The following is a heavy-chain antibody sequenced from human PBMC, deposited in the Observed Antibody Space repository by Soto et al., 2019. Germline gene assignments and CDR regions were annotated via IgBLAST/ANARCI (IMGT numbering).Heavy chain of an antibody. CDR1: GFTVSSNY. Sequence: GGSLRLSCAASGFTVSSNYMSWVRQAPGKGLEWVSVIYSGGSTYYADSVKGRFTISRDNSKNTLYLQMNSLRAEDTAVYYCAREGYSYGYSYGMDVWGQGTTVTVSS. V-gene: IGHV3-66*01. CDR2: IYSGGST. D-gene: IGHD5-18*01. CDR3: AREGYSYGYSYGMDV. J-gene: IGHJ6*02.